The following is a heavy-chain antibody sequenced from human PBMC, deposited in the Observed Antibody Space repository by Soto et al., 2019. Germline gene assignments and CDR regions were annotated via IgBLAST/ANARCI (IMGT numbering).Heavy chain of an antibody. CDR3: ARDDVSMVTTFLDY. J-gene: IGHJ4*02. V-gene: IGHV3-33*01. CDR2: ICHDGSNE. CDR1: GFPFSNYA. D-gene: IGHD2-21*02. Sequence: GGSLRLFCAASGFPFSNYAMHWVRQAPCKGLEWVAVICHDGSNEHYADSVKGRFRIARDNSNNTLYLQMNSLRGEDTALYYCARDDVSMVTTFLDYWGLGTLVTVSS.